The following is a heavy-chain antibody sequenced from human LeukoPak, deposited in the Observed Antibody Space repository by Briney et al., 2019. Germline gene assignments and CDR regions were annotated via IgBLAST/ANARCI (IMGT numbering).Heavy chain of an antibody. V-gene: IGHV3-23*01. CDR2: ISGSGGST. Sequence: GGSLRLSCAASGFTFTTYGMHWVRQAPGKGLEWVSAISGSGGSTYYADSVKGRFTISRDNSKNTLYLQMNSLRAEDTAVYYCAKEPVNYYGSGSYYNRWGQGTLVTVSS. J-gene: IGHJ5*02. CDR1: GFTFTTYG. CDR3: AKEPVNYYGSGSYYNR. D-gene: IGHD3-10*01.